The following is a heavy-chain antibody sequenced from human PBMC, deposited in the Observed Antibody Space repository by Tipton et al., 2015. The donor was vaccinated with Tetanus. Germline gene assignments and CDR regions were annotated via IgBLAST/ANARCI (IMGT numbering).Heavy chain of an antibody. CDR2: ISYSGRT. CDR3: ARLREVVSRSGWAFDH. Sequence: TLSLTCTVSGGSIINTTWLTWVRQPPGKGLEWIGSISYSGRTYYSPSLKSRVTMAVDTSRKDFSVRLRSVTAADTAVYFCARLREVVSRSGWAFDHWGQGILVTVSS. CDR1: GGSIINTTW. V-gene: IGHV4-39*02. J-gene: IGHJ5*02. D-gene: IGHD5/OR15-5a*01.